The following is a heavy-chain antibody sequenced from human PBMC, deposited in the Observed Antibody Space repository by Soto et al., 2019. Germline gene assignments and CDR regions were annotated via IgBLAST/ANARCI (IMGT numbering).Heavy chain of an antibody. V-gene: IGHV6-1*01. D-gene: IGHD3-10*01. CDR3: ARTRVYNSHNYYGMAV. Sequence: SQTLSLTCVISGDSVSSNSVSWNWIRQSLSRGLEWLGRTYYRSKWYNDYALSVKGRITINPDTSKNQFSLQLNSVTPEDTDVYFCARTRVYNSHNYYGMAVWGQGTTVTVSS. J-gene: IGHJ6*02. CDR2: TYYRSKWYN. CDR1: GDSVSSNSVS.